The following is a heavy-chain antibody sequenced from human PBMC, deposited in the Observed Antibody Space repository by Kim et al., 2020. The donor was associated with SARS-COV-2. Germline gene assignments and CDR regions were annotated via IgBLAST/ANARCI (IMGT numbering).Heavy chain of an antibody. CDR1: GGSISSSSYY. V-gene: IGHV4-39*01. D-gene: IGHD6-6*01. J-gene: IGHJ6*02. Sequence: SETLSLTCTVSGGSISSSSYYWGWIRQPPGKGLEWIGSIYYSGSTYYNPSLKSRVTISVDTSKNQFSLKLSSVTAADTAVYYCARFKYSSSWRYYYYGMDVWGQGTTVTVSS. CDR2: IYYSGST. CDR3: ARFKYSSSWRYYYYGMDV.